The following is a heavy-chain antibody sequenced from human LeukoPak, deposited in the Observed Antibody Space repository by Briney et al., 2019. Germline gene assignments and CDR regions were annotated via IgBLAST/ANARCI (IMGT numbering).Heavy chain of an antibody. V-gene: IGHV3-74*01. CDR2: INNDGSGT. Sequence: GGSLRLSCAASGFTFSSYWMHWVRRAPGKGPVWVSRINNDGSGTTYADSVKGRFTISRDNSKNTLYLQMNSLRAEDTAVYYCARDLRIYMYGDYWGQGTLVTVSS. J-gene: IGHJ4*02. CDR3: ARDLRIYMYGDY. CDR1: GFTFSSYW. D-gene: IGHD2-8*01.